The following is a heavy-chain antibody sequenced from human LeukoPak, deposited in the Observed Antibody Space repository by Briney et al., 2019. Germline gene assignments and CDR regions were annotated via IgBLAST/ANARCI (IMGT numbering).Heavy chain of an antibody. Sequence: PGGSLRLSCAASGFTFSSYAIHWVRQAPGKGLEWVAFIRDDGSKKYYGDSVKGRFTISRDNSKKTLYLQMNSLRAEDTAVYYCAKDRAVAGIYYFDYWGQGTLVTVSS. CDR3: AKDRAVAGIYYFDY. CDR1: GFTFSSYA. D-gene: IGHD2-15*01. CDR2: IRDDGSKK. J-gene: IGHJ4*02. V-gene: IGHV3-30*02.